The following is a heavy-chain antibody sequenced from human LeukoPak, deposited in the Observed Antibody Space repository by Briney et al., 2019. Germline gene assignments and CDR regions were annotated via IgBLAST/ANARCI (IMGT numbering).Heavy chain of an antibody. J-gene: IGHJ4*02. CDR3: ARDSGATRHIDY. Sequence: GGSLRLSCAASGFTVNNKFMSWVRQAPGKGVEGVAVIYSGGSTYYADSVRGRFTISRDSSKNTLYLQMNRLRVEDTAVYFCARDSGATRHIDYWGQGTQVTVSS. CDR2: IYSGGST. V-gene: IGHV3-53*01. CDR1: GFTVNNKF. D-gene: IGHD1-26*01.